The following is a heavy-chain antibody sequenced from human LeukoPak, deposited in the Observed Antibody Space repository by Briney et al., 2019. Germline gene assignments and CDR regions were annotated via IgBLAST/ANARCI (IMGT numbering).Heavy chain of an antibody. J-gene: IGHJ4*02. V-gene: IGHV4-4*07. CDR3: ARERYDSSGYYYLEY. CDR1: GGSISSYY. Sequence: SETLSLTCTVSGGSISSYYWSWIRQPAGKGLEWIGRIYTSGSTNYNPSLKSRVTMSVDTSKNQFPLKLSSVTAADTAVYYCARERYDSSGYYYLEYWGQGTLVTVSS. D-gene: IGHD3-22*01. CDR2: IYTSGST.